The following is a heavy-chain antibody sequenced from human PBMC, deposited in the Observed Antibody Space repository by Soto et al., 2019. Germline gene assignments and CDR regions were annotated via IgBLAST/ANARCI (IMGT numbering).Heavy chain of an antibody. J-gene: IGHJ4*02. CDR1: GFTFSNYG. CDR3: AKDRQNYDFWSGYPDY. V-gene: IGHV3-30*18. D-gene: IGHD3-3*01. CDR2: ISYDGSNK. Sequence: QVQLVESGGGVVQPGRSLRLSCAASGFTFSNYGMHWVRQAPGKGLEWVAVISYDGSNKYYADSVKGRFTISRDNSKNTLYLQMNSLRAEDTAVYYCAKDRQNYDFWSGYPDYWGQGTLVTVSS.